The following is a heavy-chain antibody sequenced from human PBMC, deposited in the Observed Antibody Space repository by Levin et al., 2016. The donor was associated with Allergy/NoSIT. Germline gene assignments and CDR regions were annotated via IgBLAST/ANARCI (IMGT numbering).Heavy chain of an antibody. V-gene: IGHV1-2*02. J-gene: IGHJ4*02. D-gene: IGHD3-3*01. CDR2: INPNSGGT. Sequence: WVRQAPGQGLEWMGWINPNSGGTNYAQKFQGRVTMTRDTSISTAYMELSRLRSDDTAVYYCASLHFFGVISDVYWGQGTLVTRLL. CDR3: ASLHFFGVISDVY.